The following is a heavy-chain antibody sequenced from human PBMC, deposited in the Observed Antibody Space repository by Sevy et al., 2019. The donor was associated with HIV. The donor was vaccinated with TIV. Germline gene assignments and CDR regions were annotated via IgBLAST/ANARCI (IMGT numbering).Heavy chain of an antibody. D-gene: IGHD3-10*01. Sequence: ASVKVSCKASGGIFRSNAISWVRQAPGQGLEWMGGIIAVFGTTNYAQKFQGRVTVSADESRSTAYMELSSLRSEDTAEYYCARDKYYYVSGSFDYWGQGTQVTVSS. CDR3: ARDKYYYVSGSFDY. CDR2: IIAVFGTT. CDR1: GGIFRSNA. J-gene: IGHJ4*01. V-gene: IGHV1-69*13.